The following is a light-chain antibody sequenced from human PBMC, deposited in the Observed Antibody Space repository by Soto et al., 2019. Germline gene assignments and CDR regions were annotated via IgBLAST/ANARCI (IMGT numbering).Light chain of an antibody. V-gene: IGKV3-20*01. CDR1: QSVSSSY. CDR3: QRYGTSDFT. J-gene: IGKJ3*01. Sequence: LTQSPGTLSLSPGDRATLSCRASQSVSSSYLAWYQQRPGQAPRLLIYSSSYRATGIPDRFSGSGSGTDFTLTISRLEPEDFGVYYCQRYGTSDFTFGPGTKVDIK. CDR2: SSS.